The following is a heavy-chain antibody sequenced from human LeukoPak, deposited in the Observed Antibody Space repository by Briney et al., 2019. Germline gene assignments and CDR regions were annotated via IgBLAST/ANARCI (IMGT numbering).Heavy chain of an antibody. D-gene: IGHD2-21*01. CDR1: GGSINSGTHY. Sequence: PSETLSLTCTVSGGSINSGTHYWGWIRQPPGKGLEWIGSIYYSGSTYYNPSLKSRVTISIDTSKNQFSLKLSSVTAADTAVYYCAREGPSVLRFPRVDPWGQGTLVTVSS. CDR2: IYYSGST. V-gene: IGHV4-39*07. CDR3: AREGPSVLRFPRVDP. J-gene: IGHJ5*02.